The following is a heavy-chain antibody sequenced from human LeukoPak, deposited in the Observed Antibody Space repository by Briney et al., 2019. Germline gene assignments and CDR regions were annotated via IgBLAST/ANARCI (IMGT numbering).Heavy chain of an antibody. V-gene: IGHV4-59*11. D-gene: IGHD6-6*01. CDR3: AREYSSSSDYYFDY. CDR1: GGSISGHY. CDR2: IYYSGST. J-gene: IGHJ4*02. Sequence: SETLSLTCTVSGGSISGHYWSWIRQPPGKGLEWIGYIYYSGSTNYNPSLKSRVTISVDTSKNQFSLKLSSVTAADTAVYYCAREYSSSSDYYFDYWGQGTLVTVSS.